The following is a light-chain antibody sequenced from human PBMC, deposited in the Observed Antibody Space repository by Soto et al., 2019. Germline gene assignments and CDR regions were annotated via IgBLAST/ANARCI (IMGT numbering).Light chain of an antibody. CDR1: QTISSW. J-gene: IGKJ1*01. CDR2: MAS. CDR3: QHYNSYSEA. Sequence: DIQMTQSPSTLSGSVGDRVTITCRASQTISSWLAWYQQKPGKAPKLLIYMASTLKSGVTSRFSGSGSGTEFTLTISSLQPDDFATYYCQHYNSYSEAFGQGTKVELK. V-gene: IGKV1-5*03.